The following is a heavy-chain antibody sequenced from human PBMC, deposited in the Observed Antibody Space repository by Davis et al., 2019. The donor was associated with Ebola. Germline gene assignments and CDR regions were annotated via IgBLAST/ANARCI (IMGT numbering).Heavy chain of an antibody. CDR1: GFTASGYW. CDR2: INNDGRSA. J-gene: IGHJ3*02. D-gene: IGHD3-16*02. CDR3: TRGHAYYDYVWGSYHRRVFDI. Sequence: GESLKISCAASGFTASGYWMHWVRQAPGKGLVWVSRINNDGRSASYADSVKGRFTISRDNTKNTLYLQMNSLKTEDTAVYYCTRGHAYYDYVWGSYHRRVFDIWGQGTKVSVSS. V-gene: IGHV3-74*01.